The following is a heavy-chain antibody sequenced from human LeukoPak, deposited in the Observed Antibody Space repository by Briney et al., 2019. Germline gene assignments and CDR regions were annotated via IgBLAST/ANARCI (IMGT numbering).Heavy chain of an antibody. CDR2: IYDSGRT. CDR1: GGSISSSSYY. Sequence: SETLSLTCTVSGGSISSSSYYWGWLRQPPGKGREWIVSIYDSGRTYYNPSLKRRVTISVDTSKKQFCLMLSSGTDAATAVHYCARQLGYCSSTSCYADKLDYCDPGTLFTVSS. D-gene: IGHD2-2*01. V-gene: IGHV4-39*01. J-gene: IGHJ4*02. CDR3: ARQLGYCSSTSCYADKLDY.